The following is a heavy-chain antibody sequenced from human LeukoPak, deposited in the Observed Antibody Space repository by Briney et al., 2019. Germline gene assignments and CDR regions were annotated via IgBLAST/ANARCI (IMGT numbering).Heavy chain of an antibody. V-gene: IGHV1-69*05. CDR3: PREAGIVVGSTFDY. CDR2: IIPIFGRG. Sequence: SVKVSCKASGGTFTSYAISWVRQAQGQGQEWMGGIIPIFGRGNYAKKFQGRGTITTDESTSKAYMERRSLRSEDTAVYYCPREAGIVVGSTFDYWGQGTLVTVSS. CDR1: GGTFTSYA. D-gene: IGHD3-22*01. J-gene: IGHJ4*02.